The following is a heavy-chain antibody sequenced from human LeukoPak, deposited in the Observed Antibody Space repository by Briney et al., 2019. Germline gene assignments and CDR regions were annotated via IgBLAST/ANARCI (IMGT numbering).Heavy chain of an antibody. Sequence: ASVKVSCKASGYTFTDYYMHWVRQAPGQGLEWMGWLNPNHGDTNYAQNFQDRVSMTRDTSISTAYMHLSRLRSADTAVYYCAKDYYGDYWGQGTLVTVSS. CDR2: LNPNHGDT. V-gene: IGHV1-2*02. D-gene: IGHD3-22*01. CDR3: AKDYYGDY. J-gene: IGHJ4*02. CDR1: GYTFTDYY.